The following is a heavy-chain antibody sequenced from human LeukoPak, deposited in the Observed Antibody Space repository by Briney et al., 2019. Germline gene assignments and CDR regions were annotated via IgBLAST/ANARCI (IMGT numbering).Heavy chain of an antibody. CDR2: ISGSGDST. Sequence: PGGSLRLSCAASGFTFSSYDMSWVRQAPGKGMDWVSAISGSGDSTYYADSVKGRFTISRDNSKNTLYLQMNSLRAEDTAVYYCAKDVVRSQGSNYYYKDVWGKGTTVTVSS. CDR3: AKDVVRSQGSNYYYKDV. CDR1: GFTFSSYD. J-gene: IGHJ6*03. V-gene: IGHV3-23*01. D-gene: IGHD2-15*01.